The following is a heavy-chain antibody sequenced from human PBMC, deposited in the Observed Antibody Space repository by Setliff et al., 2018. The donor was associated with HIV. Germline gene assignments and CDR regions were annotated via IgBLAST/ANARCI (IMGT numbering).Heavy chain of an antibody. CDR2: ISSSGSYI. J-gene: IGHJ2*01. CDR1: GFTFSSYS. D-gene: IGHD3-22*01. Sequence: PGGSLSLSCAASGFTFSSYSMNWVRQAPGKGLEWVSSISSSGSYIYYADSMKGRFTISRDNAKNSLYLQMNSLRAEDTAVYYCARDYYDRSGFPSYFDLWGRGTLVTVSS. V-gene: IGHV3-21*01. CDR3: ARDYYDRSGFPSYFDL.